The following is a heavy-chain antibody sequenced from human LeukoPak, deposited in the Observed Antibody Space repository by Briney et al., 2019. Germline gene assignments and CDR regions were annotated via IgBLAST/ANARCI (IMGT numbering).Heavy chain of an antibody. D-gene: IGHD2-15*01. Sequence: GASVTVSCKASGYTFTGYYMHWVRQAPGQGLEWMGWINPNSGGTNYAQKFQGRVTMTRDTSISTAYMELSRLRSDDTAVYYCARVVAALYAFDIWGQGTMVTVSS. V-gene: IGHV1-2*02. CDR2: INPNSGGT. CDR3: ARVVAALYAFDI. CDR1: GYTFTGYY. J-gene: IGHJ3*02.